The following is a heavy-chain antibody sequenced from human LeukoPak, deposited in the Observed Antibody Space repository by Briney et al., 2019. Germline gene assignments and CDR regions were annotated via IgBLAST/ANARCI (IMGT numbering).Heavy chain of an antibody. D-gene: IGHD1-26*01. V-gene: IGHV3-30-3*01. CDR2: ISYDGSNK. CDR1: GFTFSSYA. Sequence: GRSLRLSCAASGFTFSSYAMHGVRQAPGKGLEWVAVISYDGSNKYYADSVKGRFTISRDNSKNTLYLQMNSLRAEDTAVYYCARSAARSGRYFDYWGQGTLVTVSS. CDR3: ARSAARSGRYFDY. J-gene: IGHJ4*02.